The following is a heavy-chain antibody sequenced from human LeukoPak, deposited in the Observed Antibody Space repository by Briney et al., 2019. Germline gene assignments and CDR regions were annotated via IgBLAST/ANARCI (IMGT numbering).Heavy chain of an antibody. CDR2: INHSGST. J-gene: IGHJ4*02. CDR3: ARGLLTGYSYGLDY. Sequence: SETLSLTCAVYGGSFSGYYWSWIRQPPGKGLEWIGEINHSGSTNYNPSLKSRVTISVDTSKNQFSLKLSSVTAADTAVYYCARGLLTGYSYGLDYWGQGTLVTVSS. D-gene: IGHD5-18*01. V-gene: IGHV4-34*01. CDR1: GGSFSGYY.